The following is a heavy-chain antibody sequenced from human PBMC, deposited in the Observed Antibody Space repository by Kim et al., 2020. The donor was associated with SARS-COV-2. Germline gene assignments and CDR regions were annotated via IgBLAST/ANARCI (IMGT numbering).Heavy chain of an antibody. V-gene: IGHV6-1*01. Sequence: SQTLSLTCAISGDSVSSNSAAWNWVRQSPSRGLEWLGRTYYRSKWYNEYALSVKSRITINPDTSKNQFSLQLKSVTPVDTAVYYCVGGGGWNTWGQGTLVTVSS. CDR1: GDSVSSNSAA. D-gene: IGHD6-19*01. CDR2: TYYRSKWYN. CDR3: VGGGGWNT. J-gene: IGHJ5*02.